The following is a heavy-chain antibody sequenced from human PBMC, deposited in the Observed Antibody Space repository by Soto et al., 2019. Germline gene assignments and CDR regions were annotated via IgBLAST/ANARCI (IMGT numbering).Heavy chain of an antibody. CDR2: ISAYNGNT. CDR1: GYTFTSYG. J-gene: IGHJ4*02. V-gene: IGHV1-18*04. CDR3: ARGPPIYYYDSSGYYYRTYYCDY. D-gene: IGHD3-22*01. Sequence: QVQLVQSGAEVKKPGASVKVSCKASGYTFTSYGISWVLQAPGQGLEWMGWISAYNGNTNYAQKLQGRVTMTTDTSTSTAYMELRSLRSDDTAVYYCARGPPIYYYDSSGYYYRTYYCDYWGQGTLVTVSS.